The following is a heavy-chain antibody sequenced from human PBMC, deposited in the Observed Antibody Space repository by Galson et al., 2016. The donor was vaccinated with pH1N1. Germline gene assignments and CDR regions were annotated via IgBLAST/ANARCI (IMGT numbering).Heavy chain of an antibody. CDR2: IYHSGST. J-gene: IGHJ3*02. CDR1: GYSTSSGYY. Sequence: SETLSLTCAVTGYSTSSGYYWGWIRQPPGKGLEWIGSIYHSGSTYYNPSLKSRVTISADTSKNQVSLKLRSVTAADTAVYYCATYRGSVVDAFEIWGQGTMVTVSS. CDR3: ATYRGSVVDAFEI. V-gene: IGHV4-38-2*01. D-gene: IGHD4-23*01.